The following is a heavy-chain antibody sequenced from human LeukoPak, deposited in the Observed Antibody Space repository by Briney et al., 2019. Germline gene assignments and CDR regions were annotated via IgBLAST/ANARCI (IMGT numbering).Heavy chain of an antibody. CDR2: INHSGST. Sequence: KPSETLSLTCAVYGGSFSGYYWSWIRQPPGKGLEWIGEINHSGSTNYNPSLKSRVTISVDTSKNQFSLKLSFVTAADTAVYYCARVRYSYGYIPFDYWGQGTLVTVSS. V-gene: IGHV4-34*01. J-gene: IGHJ4*02. CDR3: ARVRYSYGYIPFDY. CDR1: GGSFSGYY. D-gene: IGHD5-18*01.